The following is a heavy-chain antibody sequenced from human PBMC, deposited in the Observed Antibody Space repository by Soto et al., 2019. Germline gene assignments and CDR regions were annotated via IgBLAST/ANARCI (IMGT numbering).Heavy chain of an antibody. V-gene: IGHV5-10-1*01. CDR1: LYIFTISW. CDR2: IDPSDSYT. Sequence: ESLKISCQGSLYIFTISWISWGRQMPGKGLEWMGRIDPSDSYTNYSPSFQGHVTIAADKSISTAYLQWSSLKASDTAMYYCARHGIVVVPAAGMDVWGQGNTVTVS. D-gene: IGHD2-2*01. J-gene: IGHJ6*02. CDR3: ARHGIVVVPAAGMDV.